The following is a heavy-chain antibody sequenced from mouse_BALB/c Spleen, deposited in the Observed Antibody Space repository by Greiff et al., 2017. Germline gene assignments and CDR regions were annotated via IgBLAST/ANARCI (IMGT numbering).Heavy chain of an antibody. CDR1: GYTFTDYN. CDR2: INPNNGGT. Sequence: VQLQQSGPELVKPGASVKIPCKASGYTFTDYNMDWVKQSHGKSLEWIGDINPNNGGTIYNQKFKGKATLTVDKSSSTAYMELRSLTSEDTAVYYCARLSILGKGDYFDYWGQGTTLTVSS. D-gene: IGHD2-10*02. CDR3: ARLSILGKGDYFDY. J-gene: IGHJ2*01. V-gene: IGHV1-18*01.